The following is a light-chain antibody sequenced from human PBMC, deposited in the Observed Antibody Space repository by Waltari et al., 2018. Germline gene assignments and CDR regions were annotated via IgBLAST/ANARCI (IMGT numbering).Light chain of an antibody. CDR3: QQYDSIVLT. CDR1: QAVSTTS. V-gene: IGKV3-20*01. CDR2: GAS. Sequence: EIVLTQSPGTLSLSPGERATLSCRASQAVSTTSLNWYQQKPGQAPRLLIYGASSRATGIPDRFSGSGSGTDCTLTISRLEPEDFAVYYWQQYDSIVLTFGGGTRVEI. J-gene: IGKJ4*01.